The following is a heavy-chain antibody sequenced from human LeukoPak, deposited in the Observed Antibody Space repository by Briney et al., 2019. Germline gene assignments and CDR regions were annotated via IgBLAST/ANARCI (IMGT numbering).Heavy chain of an antibody. Sequence: GGSLRLSCAASGFTFSSYDMSWVRQAPGKGLEWVSAISGSGGSTYYADSVKGRFTISRDNSKNTLYLQMNSLRAEDTAVYYCAKASSIVIVVGLGFDYWGQGTLVTVSS. CDR1: GFTFSSYD. CDR3: AKASSIVIVVGLGFDY. J-gene: IGHJ4*02. V-gene: IGHV3-23*01. D-gene: IGHD2-2*01. CDR2: ISGSGGST.